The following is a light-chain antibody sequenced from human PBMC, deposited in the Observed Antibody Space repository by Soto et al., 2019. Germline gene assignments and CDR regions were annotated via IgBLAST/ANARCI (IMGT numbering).Light chain of an antibody. V-gene: IGLV2-14*01. CDR3: SSYRSSIHVV. Sequence: QSVLTQPASVSGSPGQSITISCTGTSSDVGGYNYVSWYQQHPGKAPKLMIYDVSNRPSGVSNRFSGSKSGNTASLTISGLQADDEADYYCSSYRSSIHVVFGGGTKLTVL. CDR1: SSDVGGYNY. CDR2: DVS. J-gene: IGLJ2*01.